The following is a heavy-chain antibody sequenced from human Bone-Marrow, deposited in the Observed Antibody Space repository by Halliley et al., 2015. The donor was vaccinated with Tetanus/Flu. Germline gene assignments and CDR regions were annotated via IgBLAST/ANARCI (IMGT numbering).Heavy chain of an antibody. J-gene: IGHJ6*02. CDR3: ARDWKPTHNRDRVPGYGMDL. Sequence: GTTTTTPSLKRRVTISLDTSKNQFSLKLSSVTAADTAVYYCARDWKPTHNRDRVPGYGMDLWGQGTPVTVSS. D-gene: IGHD1-1*01. V-gene: IGHV4-59*01. CDR2: GTT.